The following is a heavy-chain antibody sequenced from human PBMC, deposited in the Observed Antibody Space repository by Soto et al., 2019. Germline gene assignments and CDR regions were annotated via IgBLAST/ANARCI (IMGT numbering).Heavy chain of an antibody. V-gene: IGHV1-18*01. CDR1: GYTIASYG. CDR3: ARDYYDSSGLTGDY. D-gene: IGHD3-22*01. J-gene: IGHJ4*02. Sequence: ASVKVSCKASGYTIASYGSIWVRQDPGQGLEWMGWISAYNGNTNYAQKLQGRVTMTTDTSTSTAYMELRSLRSDDTAVYYCARDYYDSSGLTGDYWGQGTLVTVSS. CDR2: ISAYNGNT.